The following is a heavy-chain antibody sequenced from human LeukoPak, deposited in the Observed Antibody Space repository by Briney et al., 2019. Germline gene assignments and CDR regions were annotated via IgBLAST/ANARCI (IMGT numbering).Heavy chain of an antibody. V-gene: IGHV3-23*01. CDR3: AKAGTYYYGSGSYHDY. CDR1: GFTFSSYA. D-gene: IGHD3-10*01. Sequence: GGSLRLSCAASGFTFSSYAMSWVRQAPGKGLEWVSAISGSGGSTYYADSVKSRFTISRDNSKNTLYLQMNSLRAEDTAVYYCAKAGTYYYGSGSYHDYWGQGTLVTVSS. J-gene: IGHJ4*02. CDR2: ISGSGGST.